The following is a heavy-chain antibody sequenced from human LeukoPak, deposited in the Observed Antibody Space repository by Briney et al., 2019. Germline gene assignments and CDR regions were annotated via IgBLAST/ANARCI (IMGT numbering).Heavy chain of an antibody. CDR1: GGSISSSSYY. J-gene: IGHJ6*02. V-gene: IGHV4-61*01. CDR2: IYYSGST. D-gene: IGHD6-19*01. CDR3: ARAEADYYYYGMDV. Sequence: SETLSLTCTVSGGSISSSSYYWSWIRQPPGKGLEWIGYIYYSGSTNYNPSLKSRVTISVDTSKNQFSLKLSSVTAADTAVYYCARAEADYYYYGMDVWGQGTTVTVSS.